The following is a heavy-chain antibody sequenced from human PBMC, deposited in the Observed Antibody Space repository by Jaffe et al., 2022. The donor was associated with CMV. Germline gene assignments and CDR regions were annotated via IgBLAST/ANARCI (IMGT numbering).Heavy chain of an antibody. Sequence: EVQLLESGGGLVQPGGSLRLSCAASGFTFSSYAMSWVRQAPGKGLEWVSAISGSGGSTYYADSVKGRFTISRDNSKNTLYLQMNSLRAEDTAVYYCAKAVDTAMVHQGGGFDYWGQGTLVTVSS. CDR2: ISGSGGST. V-gene: IGHV3-23*01. D-gene: IGHD5-18*01. CDR3: AKAVDTAMVHQGGGFDY. CDR1: GFTFSSYA. J-gene: IGHJ4*02.